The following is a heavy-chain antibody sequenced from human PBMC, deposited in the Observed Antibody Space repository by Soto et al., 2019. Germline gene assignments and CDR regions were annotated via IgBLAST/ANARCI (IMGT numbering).Heavy chain of an antibody. Sequence: GGSLRLSCAASGFTFSSYSMNWVRQAPGKGLEWVSSISSSSYIYYADSVKGRFTISRDYAKNSLYLQMNSLRAEDTAVYYCARDSAIGYYDSSGSTLDYWGQGTLVTVSS. D-gene: IGHD3-22*01. CDR3: ARDSAIGYYDSSGSTLDY. V-gene: IGHV3-21*01. J-gene: IGHJ4*02. CDR2: ISSSSYI. CDR1: GFTFSSYS.